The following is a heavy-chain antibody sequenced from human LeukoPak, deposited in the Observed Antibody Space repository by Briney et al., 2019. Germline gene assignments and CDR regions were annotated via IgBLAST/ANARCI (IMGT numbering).Heavy chain of an antibody. Sequence: SETMSLTCSVSGASIRSNFWSWIRKSPGKGLEWIGYVYDNDISNFNPSLESRVTILVDRSKSQFSLKLRSVTAADTAVYYCARGLVLATDDAFDIWGPGTMVTVSS. J-gene: IGHJ3*02. CDR1: GASIRSNF. CDR3: ARGLVLATDDAFDI. CDR2: VYDNDIS. V-gene: IGHV4-59*01. D-gene: IGHD5-12*01.